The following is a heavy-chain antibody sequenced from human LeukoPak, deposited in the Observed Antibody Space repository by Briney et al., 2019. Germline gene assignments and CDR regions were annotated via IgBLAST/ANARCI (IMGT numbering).Heavy chain of an antibody. V-gene: IGHV5-10-1*01. CDR1: GYTFSNNW. CDR2: INPSDSYT. J-gene: IGHJ5*02. Sequence: GESLKISCQGPGYTFSNNWITWVRQMPGKGLEWMGKINPSDSYTDYNPPFQGHVTISADKSISTAYLQWSSLKASDTAIYYCARGLGWLDPWGQGTLVTVSS. CDR3: ARGLGWLDP.